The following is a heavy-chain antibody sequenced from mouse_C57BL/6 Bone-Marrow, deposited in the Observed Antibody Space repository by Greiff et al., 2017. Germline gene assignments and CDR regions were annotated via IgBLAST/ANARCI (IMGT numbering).Heavy chain of an antibody. V-gene: IGHV14-4*01. CDR1: GFNIKDDY. J-gene: IGHJ3*01. D-gene: IGHD3-1*01. Sequence: EVQLQESGAELVRPGASVKLSCTASGFNIKDDYMHWVKQRPEQGLEWIGWIDPENGDTEYASKFQGKATITADTSSNTAYLQLSSLTSEDTAVYYCTTGLRAYWGQGTLVTVSA. CDR3: TTGLRAY. CDR2: IDPENGDT.